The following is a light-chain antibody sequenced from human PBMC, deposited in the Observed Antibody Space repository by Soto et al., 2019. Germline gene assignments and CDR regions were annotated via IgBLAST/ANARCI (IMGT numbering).Light chain of an antibody. CDR2: EGS. J-gene: IGLJ2*01. CDR3: ATWDDDLYTPI. V-gene: IGLV2-23*01. CDR1: SSDVGSYNL. Sequence: QSVLTQPASVSGSPGQSITISCTGTSSDVGSYNLVSWYQQHPGKAPKLMIYEGSKRPSGVSNRFSGSKSGNTASLTISGLQAEDEADYYCATWDDDLYTPIIGGGTKLTVL.